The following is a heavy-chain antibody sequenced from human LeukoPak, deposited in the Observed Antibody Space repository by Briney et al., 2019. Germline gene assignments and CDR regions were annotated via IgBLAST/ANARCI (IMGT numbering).Heavy chain of an antibody. V-gene: IGHV4-30-2*01. CDR2: IYHSGST. CDR3: ARVYGSGSSYGMDV. CDR1: GGSISSGSYS. D-gene: IGHD3-10*01. J-gene: IGHJ6*02. Sequence: SETLSLTCTVSGGSISSGSYSWSWIRQPPGKGLEWIGYIYHSGSTYYNPSLKSRVTISVDRSKNQFSLKLSSVTAADTAVYYCARVYGSGSSYGMDVWGQGTTVTVSS.